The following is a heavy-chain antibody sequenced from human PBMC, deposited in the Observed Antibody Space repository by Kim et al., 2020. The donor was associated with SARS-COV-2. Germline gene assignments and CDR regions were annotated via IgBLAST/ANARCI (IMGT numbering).Heavy chain of an antibody. D-gene: IGHD2-8*01. CDR1: GFTFNNYA. V-gene: IGHV3-23*01. Sequence: WGSLRLSCAASGFTFNNYAMSWVRQAPGKGPEWVSSISATGGSTYYPDSVKGRFTMSRDNSRNTLFLQMNSLRAEDTAVYYCAKGTLSQWTFDNWGQGTLVTVSS. J-gene: IGHJ4*02. CDR3: AKGTLSQWTFDN. CDR2: ISATGGST.